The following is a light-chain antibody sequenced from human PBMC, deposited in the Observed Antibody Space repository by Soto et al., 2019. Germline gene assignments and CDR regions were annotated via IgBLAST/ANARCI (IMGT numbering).Light chain of an antibody. Sequence: DVVMTQSPLSLPVTLGQPASISCRSSQSLVYSDGNTYLNWFQQRPGQSPRRLIYKVSNRDSGVPDRFSRSGSGTDFTLKISRVEAEDVGVYYCMQGIHWPPAFGQGTKVEIK. J-gene: IGKJ1*01. CDR1: QSLVYSDGNTY. V-gene: IGKV2-30*01. CDR2: KVS. CDR3: MQGIHWPPA.